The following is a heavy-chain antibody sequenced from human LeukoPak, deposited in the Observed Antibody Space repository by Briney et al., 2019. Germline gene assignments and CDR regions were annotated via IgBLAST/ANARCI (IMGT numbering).Heavy chain of an antibody. Sequence: SETLSLTCTVSGGSISNNNYLWGWIRQPPGKGLEWIGNIYYSGSTYYNPSLKSRVTISVDTSKNHFSLKLSSVTAADTAVYYCARHGSGSYYSWFDPWGQGTLVTVSS. V-gene: IGHV4-39*01. D-gene: IGHD3-10*01. CDR1: GGSISNNNYL. CDR2: IYYSGST. J-gene: IGHJ5*02. CDR3: ARHGSGSYYSWFDP.